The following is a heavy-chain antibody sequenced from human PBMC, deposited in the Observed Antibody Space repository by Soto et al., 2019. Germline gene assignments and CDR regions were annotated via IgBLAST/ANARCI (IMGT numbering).Heavy chain of an antibody. CDR3: AREKAARLYNWFDP. D-gene: IGHD6-6*01. CDR1: GFTFSDYY. J-gene: IGHJ5*02. Sequence: GGSLRLSCAASGFTFSDYYMSWIRQAPGKGLEWVSYISSSSSYTNYADSVKGRFTISRDNAKNSLYLQMNSLRAEDTAVYYCAREKAARLYNWFDPWGQGTLVTVSS. V-gene: IGHV3-11*06. CDR2: ISSSSSYT.